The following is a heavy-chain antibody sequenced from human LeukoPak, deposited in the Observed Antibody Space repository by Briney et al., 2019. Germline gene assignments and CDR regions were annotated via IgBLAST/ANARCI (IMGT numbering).Heavy chain of an antibody. CDR3: ARDHVGCSSTSCYSYWFDP. CDR2: IIPILGIA. CDR1: GGTFSSYT. J-gene: IGHJ5*02. V-gene: IGHV1-69*04. Sequence: SVKVSCKASGGTFSSYTISWVRQAPGQGLEWMGRIIPILGIANYAQKFQGRVTITADKSTSTAYMELSSLRSEDPAVYYRARDHVGCSSTSCYSYWFDPWGQGTLVTVSS. D-gene: IGHD2-2*02.